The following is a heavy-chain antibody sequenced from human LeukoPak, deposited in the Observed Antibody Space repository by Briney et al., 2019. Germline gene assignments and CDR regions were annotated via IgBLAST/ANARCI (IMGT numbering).Heavy chain of an antibody. CDR2: TYYRSKWYN. J-gene: IGHJ6*03. CDR3: ARGGSIAAAGETYYYYYYMDV. Sequence: SQTLSLTCAISGDSVSSNSAAWNWIRQSPSRGLEWLGRTYYRSKWYNDYAVSVKSRITINPDTSKNQFYLQLNSVTPEDTAVYYCARGGSIAAAGETYYYYYYMDVWGKGTTVTVSS. V-gene: IGHV6-1*01. D-gene: IGHD6-13*01. CDR1: GDSVSSNSAA.